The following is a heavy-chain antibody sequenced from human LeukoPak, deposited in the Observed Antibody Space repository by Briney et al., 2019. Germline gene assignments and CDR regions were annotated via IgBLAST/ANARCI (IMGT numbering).Heavy chain of an antibody. J-gene: IGHJ1*01. D-gene: IGHD2-2*01. CDR1: GFTFSSYW. Sequence: GGSLRLSCAASGFTFSSYWMHWVRQAPGKGLVWVSRINSDGSSTSYADSVKGRLTISRDNAKNTLYLQMTSLRAEDTAVYYCARDGRYCSSTSCTNEYFQHWGQGTLVTVSS. CDR2: INSDGSST. V-gene: IGHV3-74*01. CDR3: ARDGRYCSSTSCTNEYFQH.